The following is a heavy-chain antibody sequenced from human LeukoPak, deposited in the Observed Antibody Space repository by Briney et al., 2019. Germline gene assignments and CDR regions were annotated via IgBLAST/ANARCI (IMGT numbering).Heavy chain of an antibody. V-gene: IGHV4-30-4*01. CDR3: ARADIVATNFDY. Sequence: PSQTLSLTCTVSRGSISSGDYYWSWIRQPPGKGLEWIGYIYYSGSTYYNPSLKSRVTISVDTSKNQFSLKLSSVTAADTAVYYCARADIVATNFDYWGQGTLVTVSS. CDR1: RGSISSGDYY. D-gene: IGHD5-12*01. J-gene: IGHJ4*02. CDR2: IYYSGST.